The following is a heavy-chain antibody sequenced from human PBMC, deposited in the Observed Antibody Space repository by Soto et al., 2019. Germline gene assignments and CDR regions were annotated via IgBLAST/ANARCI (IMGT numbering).Heavy chain of an antibody. J-gene: IGHJ6*02. CDR2: IYTSGST. CDR3: AYSSSWYYYYGMDV. D-gene: IGHD6-13*01. CDR1: GGSISSYY. Sequence: SETLSLTCTVSGGSISSYYWSWIRQPAGKGLEWIGRIYTSGSTNYNPSLKSRVTMSVDTSKNQFSLKLSSVTAADTAVYYCAYSSSWYYYYGMDVWGQGTTVTVSS. V-gene: IGHV4-4*07.